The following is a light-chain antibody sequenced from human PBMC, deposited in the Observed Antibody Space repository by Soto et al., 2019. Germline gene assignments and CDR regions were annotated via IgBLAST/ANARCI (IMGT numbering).Light chain of an antibody. V-gene: IGLV2-14*01. CDR1: SSDVGGYNY. CDR3: SSYPSSSTSWV. Sequence: QSVLTQPASVSGSPGQSITISCTGTSSDVGGYNYVSWYQQHPGKAPKLMIYEVSNRPSGVSNRFSGSKSGNTASLTISGLQAEAEADYYCSSYPSSSTSWVFGGGTKLTV. J-gene: IGLJ3*02. CDR2: EVS.